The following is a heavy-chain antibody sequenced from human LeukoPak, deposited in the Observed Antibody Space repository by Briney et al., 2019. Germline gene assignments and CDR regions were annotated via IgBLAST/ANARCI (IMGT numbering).Heavy chain of an antibody. Sequence: SETLSLTCTVSGGSISSYYWSWIRQPAGKGLEWIGRIYTSGSTNYNPSLKSRVTISVDTSKNQFSLKLSSVTAADTAVYYCARGVRGYCSSTSCRRGKNWFDPWGQGTLVTVSS. D-gene: IGHD2-2*01. V-gene: IGHV4-4*07. J-gene: IGHJ5*02. CDR2: IYTSGST. CDR1: GGSISSYY. CDR3: ARGVRGYCSSTSCRRGKNWFDP.